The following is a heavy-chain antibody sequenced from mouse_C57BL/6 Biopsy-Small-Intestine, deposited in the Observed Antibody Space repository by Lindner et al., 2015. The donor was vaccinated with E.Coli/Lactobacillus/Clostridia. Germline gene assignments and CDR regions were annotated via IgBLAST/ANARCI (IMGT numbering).Heavy chain of an antibody. CDR3: ATYHYGSRSYFDY. D-gene: IGHD1-1*01. J-gene: IGHJ2*01. CDR1: GYTFNGYW. Sequence: VQLQESGAELMKPGASVKLSCKATGYTFNGYWIEWVKQRPGHGLEWIGEILPGSGTSNYSEKFKGKATFTADTSSTTAYMQLSSLTTEDSAIYYCATYHYGSRSYFDYWGQGTTLTVSS. CDR2: ILPGSGTS. V-gene: IGHV1-9*01.